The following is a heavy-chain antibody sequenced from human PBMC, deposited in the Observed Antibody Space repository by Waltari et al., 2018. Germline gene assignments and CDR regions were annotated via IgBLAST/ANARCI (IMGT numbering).Heavy chain of an antibody. V-gene: IGHV3-21*01. D-gene: IGHD6-13*01. Sequence: EVQLVESGGGLVKPGGSLRLSCAASGFTFSSYSMNWVRQAPGKGLEWVSSISSSSSYIFYADSVKGRFTNSRDNAKNSMYLEMNSLRGGDTAVYYCARVSSSRYYYGMDVWGQGTTVTVSS. J-gene: IGHJ6*02. CDR3: ARVSSSRYYYGMDV. CDR1: GFTFSSYS. CDR2: ISSSSSYI.